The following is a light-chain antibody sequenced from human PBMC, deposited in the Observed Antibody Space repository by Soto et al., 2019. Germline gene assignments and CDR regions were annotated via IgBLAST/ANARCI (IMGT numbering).Light chain of an antibody. CDR3: HQYGSSPLT. J-gene: IGKJ4*01. CDR1: ETVATSS. CDR2: SAS. Sequence: EIGLTQSPGTLSLSPGEPATLSCRASETVATSSLGWYQQKPGRAPRLLIYSASRRATGIPDRFDASGSATACTLTISRLEPDEFAVYYWHQYGSSPLTCGGGPKVEI. V-gene: IGKV3-20*01.